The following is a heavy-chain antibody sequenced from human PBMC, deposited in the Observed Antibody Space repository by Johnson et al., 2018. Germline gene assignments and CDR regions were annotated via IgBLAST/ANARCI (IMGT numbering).Heavy chain of an antibody. Sequence: VQLVESGGGVVQPGSSLRLSCAASGFTFRSNGMHWVRQAPGKGLEWVAFIWYDGSNKYYADSVKGRFTISRDNSKNTLYLQMNSLRAEDTAVYYCARGSYSKGYGMDVWGQGTTVTVSS. CDR1: GFTFRSNG. CDR2: IWYDGSNK. J-gene: IGHJ6*02. D-gene: IGHD3-10*01. CDR3: ARGSYSKGYGMDV. V-gene: IGHV3-33*01.